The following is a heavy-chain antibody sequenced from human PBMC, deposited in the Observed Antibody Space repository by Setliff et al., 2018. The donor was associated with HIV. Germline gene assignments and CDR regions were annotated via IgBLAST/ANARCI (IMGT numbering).Heavy chain of an antibody. CDR3: ARAPNSPYYSNFWYADH. D-gene: IGHD3-22*01. CDR1: GYSFNTYW. J-gene: IGHJ5*02. CDR2: FYPGDSDT. V-gene: IGHV5-51*01. Sequence: GESLTISCKTSGYSFNTYWIGWVRQMPGEGLEWMAIFYPGDSDTRYSPSFQSQVTVSADKSIGTAYLQWDSLKASDTALYFCARAPNSPYYSNFWYADHWGQGTLVTVSS.